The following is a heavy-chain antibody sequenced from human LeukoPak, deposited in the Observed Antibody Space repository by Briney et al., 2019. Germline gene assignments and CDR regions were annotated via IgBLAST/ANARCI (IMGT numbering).Heavy chain of an antibody. D-gene: IGHD3-10*01. J-gene: IGHJ4*02. CDR2: IKSKTDGGTT. Sequence: PGGSLRLSCAASGFTFSNAWMSWVRQAPGKGLEWVGRIKSKTDGGTTDYAAPVKGRFTISRDDSKNTLYLQMNSLKTEDTAVYYCTTDGDPVLWFGELTKVDYWGQGTLVTVSS. CDR3: TTDGDPVLWFGELTKVDY. CDR1: GFTFSNAW. V-gene: IGHV3-15*01.